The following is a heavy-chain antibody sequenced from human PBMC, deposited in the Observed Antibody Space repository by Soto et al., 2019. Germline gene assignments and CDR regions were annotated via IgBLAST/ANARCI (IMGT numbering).Heavy chain of an antibody. CDR1: GGSISSGGYY. Sequence: SETLSLTCTVSGGSISSGGYYWSWIRQHPGKGLEWIGYIYYSGSTYYNPSLKSRVTISVDTSKNQFSLKLSSVTAADTAVYYCARDGLTVTTTPYWGQGTLVTVS. D-gene: IGHD1-7*01. J-gene: IGHJ4*02. CDR2: IYYSGST. V-gene: IGHV4-31*03. CDR3: ARDGLTVTTTPY.